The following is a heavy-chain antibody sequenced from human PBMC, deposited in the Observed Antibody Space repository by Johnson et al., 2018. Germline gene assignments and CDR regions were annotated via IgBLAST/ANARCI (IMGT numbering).Heavy chain of an antibody. CDR1: GFTFSSYA. D-gene: IGHD3-10*01. CDR2: ISYDGSNK. J-gene: IGHJ3*02. V-gene: IGHV3-30-3*01. CDR3: ARGDYYGSGSYAFDS. Sequence: VQLVESGGGVVQPGRSLRLSCAASGFTFSSYAMHWVRQAPGKGLEWVAVISYDGSNKYYADSVKGRFTISRDNSKNTLYLQMNSLRAEDTAVYYCARGDYYGSGSYAFDSWGQGTMVTVSS.